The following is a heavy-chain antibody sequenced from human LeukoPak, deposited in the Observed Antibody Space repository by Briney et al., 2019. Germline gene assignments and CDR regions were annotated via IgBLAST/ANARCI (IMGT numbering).Heavy chain of an antibody. CDR3: ARVIVVVPAAANYYYYMDV. Sequence: GGSLRLSCAASGFFSHYAMHWVRQAPGKGLEWVAVISYDGSDKYHADSVKGRFTISRDNSNNTLYLQMNSLRPEDTAVYYCARVIVVVPAAANYYYYMDVWGKGTTVTVSS. D-gene: IGHD2-2*01. CDR2: ISYDGSDK. V-gene: IGHV3-30-3*01. J-gene: IGHJ6*03. CDR1: GFFSHYA.